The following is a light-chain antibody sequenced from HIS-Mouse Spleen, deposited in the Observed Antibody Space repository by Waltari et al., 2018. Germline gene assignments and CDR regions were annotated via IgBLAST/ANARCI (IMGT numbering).Light chain of an antibody. Sequence: DIQMTQSTSTLSASVGDRVTITCRASQSISSWLAWYQQKPGKAPKLLIYKTSSLESGVPSRFSGSGSGTEFTLTISSLQPYHFATYYCQQYNSYSYTFGQGTKLEIK. CDR3: QQYNSYSYT. CDR1: QSISSW. CDR2: KTS. V-gene: IGKV1-5*03. J-gene: IGKJ2*01.